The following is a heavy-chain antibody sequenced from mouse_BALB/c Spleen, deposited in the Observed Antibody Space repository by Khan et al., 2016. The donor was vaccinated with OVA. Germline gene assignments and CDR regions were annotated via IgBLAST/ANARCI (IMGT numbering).Heavy chain of an antibody. J-gene: IGHJ3*01. Sequence: EVQLQESGPGLVKPSQSLSLSCTVTGYSITSDYAWNWIRQFPGNKLEWMGYITYSGSTTYNPNFKSRISITPDKSKNQFFLQLNSVTTEDTATYYCARWFTYWGQGTLVTVSA. CDR3: ARWFTY. CDR1: GYSITSDYA. CDR2: ITYSGST. V-gene: IGHV3-2*02.